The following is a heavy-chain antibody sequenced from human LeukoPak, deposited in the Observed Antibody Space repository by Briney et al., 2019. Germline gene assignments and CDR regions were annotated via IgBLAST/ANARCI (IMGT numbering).Heavy chain of an antibody. J-gene: IGHJ6*02. CDR3: ARVYKYYDSSGYYIYYYYGMDV. CDR2: INPNSGGT. CDR1: GYTFTGYY. V-gene: IGHV1-2*02. Sequence: ASVKVSCKASGYTFTGYYMHWVRQAPGQGLEWMGWINPNSGGTNYAQKFQGRVTVTRDTSISTAYMELSRLRSDDTAVYYCARVYKYYDSSGYYIYYYYGMDVWGQGTTVTVSS. D-gene: IGHD3-22*01.